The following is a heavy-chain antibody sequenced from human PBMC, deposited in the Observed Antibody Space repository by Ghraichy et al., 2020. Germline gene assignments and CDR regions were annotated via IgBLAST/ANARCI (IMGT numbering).Heavy chain of an antibody. CDR3: AKVPVPGHYFDY. D-gene: IGHD2-2*01. J-gene: IGHJ4*02. CDR2: ISSYNGNT. V-gene: IGHV1-18*01. Sequence: ASVKVSCKASGYSLNNYGIIWVRHAPGHGLEWMGRISSYNGNTNYAQMLQGRVTMTIDTSTNTAYMELRSLRFDDTAMYYCAKVPVPGHYFDYWGQGTLVTVSS. CDR1: GYSLNNYG.